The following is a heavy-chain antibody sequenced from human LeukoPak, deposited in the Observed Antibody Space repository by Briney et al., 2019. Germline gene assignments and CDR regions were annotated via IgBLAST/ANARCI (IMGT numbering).Heavy chain of an antibody. Sequence: ASVKVSCKASGYTFTSYAMHWERQAPGQRLEWMGWINAGNGNTKYSQKFQGRVTITRDTSASTAYMELSSLRSEDTAVYYCANMVRGSAMDYWGQGTLVTVSS. CDR1: GYTFTSYA. D-gene: IGHD3-10*01. CDR3: ANMVRGSAMDY. CDR2: INAGNGNT. V-gene: IGHV1-3*01. J-gene: IGHJ4*02.